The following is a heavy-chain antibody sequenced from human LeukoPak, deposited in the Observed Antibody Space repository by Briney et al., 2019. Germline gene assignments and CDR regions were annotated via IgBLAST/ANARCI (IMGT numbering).Heavy chain of an antibody. V-gene: IGHV4-30-2*01. CDR1: GGSISSGGYS. D-gene: IGHD6-13*01. CDR2: IYHSGST. J-gene: IGHJ4*02. CDR3: ARRVWIKRAAAASNFDY. Sequence: NASQTLSLTCAVSGGSISSGGYSWSWIRQPPGKGLEWIGYIYHSGSTYYNPSLKSRVTISVDRSKNQFSLKLSSVTAADTAVCYCARRVWIKRAAAASNFDYWGQGTLVTVSS.